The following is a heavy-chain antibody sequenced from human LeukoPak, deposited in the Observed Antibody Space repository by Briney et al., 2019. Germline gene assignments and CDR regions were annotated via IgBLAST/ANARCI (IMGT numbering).Heavy chain of an antibody. Sequence: ASVKVSCKASRYTFTSYDINWGREAAGHGLEWMGWMNPNTCRTGYAQKFQGRITMTRDTSINTAYMELTNLRSEDTAIYYCARLSQTPDYYTLGGYYYLGYWGQGTPVTVSS. J-gene: IGHJ4*02. V-gene: IGHV1-8*01. CDR3: ARLSQTPDYYTLGGYYYLGY. CDR2: MNPNTCRT. D-gene: IGHD3-10*01. CDR1: RYTFTSYD.